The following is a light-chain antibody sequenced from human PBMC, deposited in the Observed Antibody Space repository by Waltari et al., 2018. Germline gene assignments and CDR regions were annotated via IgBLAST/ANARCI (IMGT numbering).Light chain of an antibody. V-gene: IGLV2-14*01. Sequence: QSALTQPASVSGSPGQSITISCTGTNSDVGGWNFVSWYHQHPGKAPKRLIFEVNNRPSGSFDRFSASKSGNTASLTISGLQAEDEADYYCSSYTTSRTLVFGGGTRLTVL. CDR2: EVN. J-gene: IGLJ3*02. CDR3: SSYTTSRTLV. CDR1: NSDVGGWNF.